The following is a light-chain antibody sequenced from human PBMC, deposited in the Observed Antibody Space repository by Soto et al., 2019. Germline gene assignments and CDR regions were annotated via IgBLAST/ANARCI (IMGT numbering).Light chain of an antibody. J-gene: IGLJ3*02. CDR2: EGS. CDR1: SSDVGSYNL. V-gene: IGLV2-23*01. CDR3: CSYAGSSTWV. Sequence: QSVLTQPASVSGSPGQSITISCTGTSSDVGSYNLVSWYQQHPGKAPKLMIYEGSKRPSGVSNRFSGSKSGNTASLTISGLQAEDEADYYCCSYAGSSTWVFGGGTKVTVL.